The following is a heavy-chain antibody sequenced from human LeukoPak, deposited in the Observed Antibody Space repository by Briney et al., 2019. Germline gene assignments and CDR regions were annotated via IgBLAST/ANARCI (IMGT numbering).Heavy chain of an antibody. V-gene: IGHV3-33*01. CDR1: GFTFSSYG. CDR2: IWYDGSNK. D-gene: IGHD6-13*01. CDR3: ARDLRPAAAAGVDY. J-gene: IGHJ4*02. Sequence: GGSLRLSCAASGFTFSSYGMHWVRQAPGKGLEWVAVIWYDGSNKYYADSVKGRFTISRDNSKNTLYLQMNSLRAEDTAVYYCARDLRPAAAAGVDYWGQGTLVTVSS.